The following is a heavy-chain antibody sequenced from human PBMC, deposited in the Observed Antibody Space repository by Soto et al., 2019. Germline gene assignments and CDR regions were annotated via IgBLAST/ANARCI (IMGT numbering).Heavy chain of an antibody. CDR2: IWYDGSNK. J-gene: IGHJ4*02. V-gene: IGHV3-33*01. CDR3: ARDRSYYDSSGYRLTLDS. D-gene: IGHD3-22*01. CDR1: GFTFSSYG. Sequence: QVQLVESGGGVVQPGRSLRLSCAASGFTFSSYGMHWVRQAPGKGLEWVAVIWYDGSNKYYADSVKGRFSISRDNSKNTLYLQMNSLRAEDTAVYYCARDRSYYDSSGYRLTLDSWGQGTLVTVSS.